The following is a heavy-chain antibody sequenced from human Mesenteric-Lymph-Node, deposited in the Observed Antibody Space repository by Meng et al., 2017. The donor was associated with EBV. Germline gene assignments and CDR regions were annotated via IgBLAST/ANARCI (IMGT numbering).Heavy chain of an antibody. CDR2: ISASSGNI. J-gene: IGHJ4*02. Sequence: EVQLVESGGGLVKPGGSXXVSCVASGFTFNTSTLNWVRQAPGKGLEWLSAISASSGNIYYTDSVKGRFTVSRDNAKNSLYVQMNSLRAEDTAIYYCASKDYDDYYFDFWGQGTLVTVSS. CDR1: GFTFNTST. V-gene: IGHV3-21*01. CDR3: ASKDYDDYYFDF. D-gene: IGHD4-17*01.